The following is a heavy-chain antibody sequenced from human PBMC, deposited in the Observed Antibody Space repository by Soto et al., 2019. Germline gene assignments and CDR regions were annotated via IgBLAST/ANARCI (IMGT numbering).Heavy chain of an antibody. CDR1: GFTFSSYA. CDR3: AKDTLRAGSHYYDYMDV. V-gene: IGHV3-23*01. CDR2: ISGSGGST. J-gene: IGHJ6*03. Sequence: GGSLRLSCAASGFTFSSYAMSWVRQAPGKGLEWVSAISGSGGSTYYADSVKGRFTIYRDNSKNTLYLQMNSLRAEDTAVYYCAKDTLRAGSHYYDYMDVWGKGTTVTVSS. D-gene: IGHD2-15*01.